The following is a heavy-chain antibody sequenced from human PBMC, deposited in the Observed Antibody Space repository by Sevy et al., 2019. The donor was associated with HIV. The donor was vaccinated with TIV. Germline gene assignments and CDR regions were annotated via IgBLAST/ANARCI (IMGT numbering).Heavy chain of an antibody. CDR1: GYTLTEFS. CDR2: FDPEDGER. Sequence: ASVKVSCKVPGYTLTEFSMHWVRQAPGKGLEWMGTFDPEDGERIYSQKFQVRFTMTEDTSTHKAYMELNSQGSEDTAVYYCATTKEYYDSSGYPFDSWGQGTLVTVSS. V-gene: IGHV1-24*01. CDR3: ATTKEYYDSSGYPFDS. J-gene: IGHJ4*02. D-gene: IGHD3-22*01.